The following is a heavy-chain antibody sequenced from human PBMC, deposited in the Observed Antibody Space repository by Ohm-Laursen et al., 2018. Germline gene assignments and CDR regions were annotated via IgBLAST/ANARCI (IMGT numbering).Heavy chain of an antibody. D-gene: IGHD6-13*01. Sequence: SLRLSCSAPGFTFSSYGMHWVRQAPGKRLEWVAVIWYDGSNKYYADSVKGRFTISRDNSKNTLYLQMNSLRAEDTAVYYCARPAAAGSFDYWGQGTLVTVSS. CDR2: IWYDGSNK. CDR1: GFTFSSYG. J-gene: IGHJ4*02. CDR3: ARPAAAGSFDY. V-gene: IGHV3-33*01.